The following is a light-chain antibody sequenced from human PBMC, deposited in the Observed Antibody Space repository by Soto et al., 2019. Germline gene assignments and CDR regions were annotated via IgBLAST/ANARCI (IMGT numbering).Light chain of an antibody. CDR1: SSDVGGYNY. CDR2: DVS. V-gene: IGLV2-14*01. Sequence: QSVLTQPASVSGSPGQSITISCTGTSSDVGGYNYVSWYQQHPGKAPKLMIYDVSDRPSGVSNRFSGSKSGNTASLTISGLQAEDEGDYYCSSYTTSRTPPYVFGTGTKVTVL. CDR3: SSYTTSRTPPYV. J-gene: IGLJ1*01.